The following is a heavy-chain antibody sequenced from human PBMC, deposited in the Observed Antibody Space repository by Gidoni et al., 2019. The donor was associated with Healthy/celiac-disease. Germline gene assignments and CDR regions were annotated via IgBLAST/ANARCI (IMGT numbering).Heavy chain of an antibody. Sequence: QVQLQQWGAGLLKPSATLSLTCAVYGGSFSGYYWSWIRQPPGKGLEWIGEINHSGSTNYNPSLKSRVTISVDTSKNQFSLKLSSVTAADTAVYYCARSGSYYPIDYWGQGTLVTVSS. CDR2: INHSGST. CDR3: ARSGSYYPIDY. CDR1: GGSFSGYY. D-gene: IGHD1-26*01. V-gene: IGHV4-34*01. J-gene: IGHJ4*02.